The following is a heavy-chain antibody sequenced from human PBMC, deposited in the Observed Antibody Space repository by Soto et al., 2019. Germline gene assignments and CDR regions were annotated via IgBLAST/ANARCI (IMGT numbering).Heavy chain of an antibody. D-gene: IGHD3-9*01. CDR2: IYWDDAK. CDR1: GISLTNSGVG. J-gene: IGHJ6*02. CDR3: AQMDFDLYGMDV. Sequence: QITLTESGPTLVKPTQTLTLTCTLSGISLTNSGVGVSWIRQPPGKALEWLAVIYWDDAKHFSPSQKSRLTITKDTSKSQVVLTMTNMDSVDTATYFCAQMDFDLYGMDVWGQGTTVIVSS. V-gene: IGHV2-5*02.